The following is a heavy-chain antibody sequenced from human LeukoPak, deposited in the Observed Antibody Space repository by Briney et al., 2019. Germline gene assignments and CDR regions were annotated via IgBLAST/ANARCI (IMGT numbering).Heavy chain of an antibody. CDR1: GYPISGGYY. CDR3: ARNNSNGFDF. CDR2: IFQSVST. V-gene: IGHV4-38-2*02. J-gene: IGHJ4*02. Sequence: PSETLSLTCTVSGYPISGGYYWGWIRQPPGKGLEWIGTIFQSVSTYYNPSLKSRVTTSVDTSKNQFSLKLSSVTAADTAVYYCARNNSNGFDFWSQGTLVTVSS. D-gene: IGHD6-19*01.